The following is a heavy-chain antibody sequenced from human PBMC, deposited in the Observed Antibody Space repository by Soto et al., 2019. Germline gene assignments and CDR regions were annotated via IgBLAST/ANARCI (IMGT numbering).Heavy chain of an antibody. Sequence: LRLSCTASGFTFGDYAMSWVRQAPGKGLEWVGFIRSKAYGGTTEYAASVKGRFTISRDDSKSIAYLQMNSLKTEDTAVYYCTRDAPEYYDFWSGYPSRYYYGMDVWGQGTTVTVSS. CDR3: TRDAPEYYDFWSGYPSRYYYGMDV. V-gene: IGHV3-49*04. J-gene: IGHJ6*02. CDR2: IRSKAYGGTT. CDR1: GFTFGDYA. D-gene: IGHD3-3*01.